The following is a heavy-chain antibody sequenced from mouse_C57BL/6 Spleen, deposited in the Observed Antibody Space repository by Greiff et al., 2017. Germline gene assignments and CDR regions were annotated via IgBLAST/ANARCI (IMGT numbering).Heavy chain of an antibody. J-gene: IGHJ2*01. D-gene: IGHD1-1*01. Sequence: EVHLVESGPGLVKPSQSLSLTCSVTGYSITSGYYWNWIRQFPGNKLEWMGYISYDGSNNYNPSLKNRISITRDTSKNQFFLKLNSVTTEDTATYYCAGVVDFDYWGQGTTLAVSS. CDR1: GYSITSGYY. CDR3: AGVVDFDY. V-gene: IGHV3-6*01. CDR2: ISYDGSN.